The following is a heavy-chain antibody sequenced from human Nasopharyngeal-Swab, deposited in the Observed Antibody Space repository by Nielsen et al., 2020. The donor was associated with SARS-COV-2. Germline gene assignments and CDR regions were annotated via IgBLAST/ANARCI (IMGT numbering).Heavy chain of an antibody. CDR2: IWHDGSNK. Sequence: WIRQPPGKGLEWVAVIWHDGSNKYYADSVKGRFTISRDNSKSTLYLQMNSLRAEDTAVYYCARDLTPMVIIYAFDMWGQGTMVTVSS. J-gene: IGHJ3*02. CDR3: ARDLTPMVIIYAFDM. V-gene: IGHV3-33*01. D-gene: IGHD5-18*01.